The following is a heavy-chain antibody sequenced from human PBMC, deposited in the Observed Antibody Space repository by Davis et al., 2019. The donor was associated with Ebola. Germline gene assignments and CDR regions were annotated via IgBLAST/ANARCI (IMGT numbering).Heavy chain of an antibody. J-gene: IGHJ6*02. Sequence: GESLKISCAASGFTFSIYGMHWVRQAPGKGLEWVAVISYDGSNKYYADSVKGRFTISRDNSKNTLDLQMNSLRAEDTAVYYCAKGVAALYYYYGMDVWGQGTTVTVSS. D-gene: IGHD2-15*01. CDR2: ISYDGSNK. CDR3: AKGVAALYYYYGMDV. CDR1: GFTFSIYG. V-gene: IGHV3-30*18.